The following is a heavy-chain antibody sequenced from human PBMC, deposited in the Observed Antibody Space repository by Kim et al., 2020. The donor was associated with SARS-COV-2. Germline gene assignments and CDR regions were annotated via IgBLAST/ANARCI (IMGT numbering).Heavy chain of an antibody. CDR2: ISYDGSNK. CDR3: ARDRYGSSWAEYFHH. D-gene: IGHD6-13*01. J-gene: IGHJ1*01. Sequence: GGSLRLSCVGSGFPFNSYALHWVRQAPGKGLEWVAVISYDGSNKYYADSVKGRFTISRDNSKNTLYLQINSLRAEDTALYYCARDRYGSSWAEYFHHWGQGTLVTVSS. V-gene: IGHV3-30*04. CDR1: GFPFNSYA.